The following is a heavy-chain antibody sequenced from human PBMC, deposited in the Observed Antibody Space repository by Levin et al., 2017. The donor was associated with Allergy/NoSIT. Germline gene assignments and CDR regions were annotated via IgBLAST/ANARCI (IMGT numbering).Heavy chain of an antibody. CDR1: GFTVSSSY. V-gene: IGHV3-66*01. CDR2: SYSGGST. CDR3: ARGTYYYDSSGNYHDAFDI. Sequence: GGSLRLSCAASGFTVSSSYMTWVRQAPGQELEWVSVSYSGGSTYFADSVKGRFTISRDNSKNTLYLQMNSLRAEDTAVYYCARGTYYYDSSGNYHDAFDIWGQGTMVSVSS. J-gene: IGHJ3*02. D-gene: IGHD3-22*01.